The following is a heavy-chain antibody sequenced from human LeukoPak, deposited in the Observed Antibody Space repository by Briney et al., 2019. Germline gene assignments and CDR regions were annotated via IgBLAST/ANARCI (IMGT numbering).Heavy chain of an antibody. J-gene: IGHJ4*02. Sequence: GGTLRLSCAASGFTFSSYAMSWVRQAPGKGLEWGSAISGSGGSTYYADSVKGRFTISTDTSSTTLYLQMNSLIAQDTAVYYCATNYYVFWSFYNDWGQGTLVTVSS. CDR3: ATNYYVFWSFYND. CDR1: GFTFSSYA. V-gene: IGHV3-23*01. D-gene: IGHD3-3*01. CDR2: ISGSGGST.